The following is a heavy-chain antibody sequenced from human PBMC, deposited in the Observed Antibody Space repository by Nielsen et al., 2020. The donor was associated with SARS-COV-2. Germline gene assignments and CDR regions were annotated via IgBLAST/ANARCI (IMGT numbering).Heavy chain of an antibody. CDR2: ISAYNGNT. V-gene: IGHV1-18*01. Sequence: ASVKVSCKASGYTFTSYGISWVRQAPGQGLEWMGWISAYNGNTNYAQKLQGRVTMTTDTSTSTAYMELRSLRSDDTAVYYCARETHDSNYYYGMDVWSQGTTVTVSS. D-gene: IGHD3-22*01. CDR3: ARETHDSNYYYGMDV. J-gene: IGHJ6*02. CDR1: GYTFTSYG.